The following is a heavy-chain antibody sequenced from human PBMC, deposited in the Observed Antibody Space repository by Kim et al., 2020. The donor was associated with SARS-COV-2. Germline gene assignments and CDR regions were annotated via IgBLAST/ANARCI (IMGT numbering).Heavy chain of an antibody. CDR2: MNPNSGNT. Sequence: ASVKVSCKASGYTFTSYDINWVRQATGQGLEWMGWMNPNSGNTGYAQKFQGRVTMTRNTSISTAYMELSSLRSEDTAVYYCARGDYVFQYYYYGMDVWGQGTTVTVSS. CDR1: GYTFTSYD. J-gene: IGHJ6*02. CDR3: ARGDYVFQYYYYGMDV. V-gene: IGHV1-8*01. D-gene: IGHD4-17*01.